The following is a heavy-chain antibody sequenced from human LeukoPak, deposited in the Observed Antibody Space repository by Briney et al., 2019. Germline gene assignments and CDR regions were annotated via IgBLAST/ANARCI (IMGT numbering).Heavy chain of an antibody. D-gene: IGHD3-22*01. V-gene: IGHV4-59*01. CDR1: GGSISSYY. CDR2: IYYSGST. CDR3: ATIQWLSKTIDY. Sequence: PSETLSLTCTVSGGSISSYYWSWIRQPPGKGLEWIGYIYYSGSTNYNPSLKSRVTISVDTSKNQFSLKLSSATAADTAVYYCATIQWLSKTIDYWGQGTLVTVSS. J-gene: IGHJ4*02.